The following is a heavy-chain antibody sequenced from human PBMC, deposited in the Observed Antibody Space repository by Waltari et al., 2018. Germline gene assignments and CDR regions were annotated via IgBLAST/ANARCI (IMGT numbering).Heavy chain of an antibody. CDR1: GGSTSSYY. CDR2: IYYSGST. D-gene: IGHD2-21*01. CDR3: ASREYCGGDCYSGGALDY. V-gene: IGHV4-59*01. Sequence: QVQLQESGPGLVKPSETLSLTCTVSGGSTSSYYWSWIRQPPGKGLEWIGYIYYSGSTNYNPSLKSRVTISVDTSKNQFSLKLSSVTAADTAVYYCASREYCGGDCYSGGALDYWGQGTLVTVSS. J-gene: IGHJ4*02.